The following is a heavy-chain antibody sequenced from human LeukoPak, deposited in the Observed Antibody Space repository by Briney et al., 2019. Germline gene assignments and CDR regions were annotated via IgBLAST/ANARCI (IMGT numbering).Heavy chain of an antibody. Sequence: SDTLTLHCAVYGGSFSGYYWHWTPQPPGKALECIGELNHSGSTNYTPSLKSRVTISVDTSKNQFSLKLSSVTAADTAVYYCAAQKSRRWLLRGYYFDYRGQGTLVTVSS. CDR3: AAQKSRRWLLRGYYFDY. J-gene: IGHJ4*02. CDR1: GGSFSGYY. D-gene: IGHD5-18*01. CDR2: LNHSGST. V-gene: IGHV4-34*01.